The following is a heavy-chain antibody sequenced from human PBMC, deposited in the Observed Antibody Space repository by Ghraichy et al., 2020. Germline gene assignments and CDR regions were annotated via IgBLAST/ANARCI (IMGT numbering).Heavy chain of an antibody. D-gene: IGHD3-3*01. Sequence: GGSLRLSCAASGFTFSNYGMHWVRQAPGKGLEWVTMIWYDGSNKYYADSVKGRFTISRDNSKNTVYLQMNSLRAEDTAIYYCARGSQGVASGFDIWGQGKMVTVSS. CDR1: GFTFSNYG. CDR3: ARGSQGVASGFDI. CDR2: IWYDGSNK. V-gene: IGHV3-33*01. J-gene: IGHJ3*02.